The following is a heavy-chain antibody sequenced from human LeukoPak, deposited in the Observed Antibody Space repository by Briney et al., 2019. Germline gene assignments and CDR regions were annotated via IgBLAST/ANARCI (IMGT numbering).Heavy chain of an antibody. V-gene: IGHV4-39*01. J-gene: IGHJ4*02. CDR3: ATLKGDYYDFWSGYHQFDY. D-gene: IGHD3-3*01. CDR2: FYYSGNT. Sequence: PSETLSLTCTVSGGSINNNNYYWGWVRQPPGRGLEWIGSFYYSGNTYYNPSLESRVTISVDTSKNQFSLKLSSVTAADTAVYYCATLKGDYYDFWSGYHQFDYWGQGTLVTVSS. CDR1: GGSINNNNYY.